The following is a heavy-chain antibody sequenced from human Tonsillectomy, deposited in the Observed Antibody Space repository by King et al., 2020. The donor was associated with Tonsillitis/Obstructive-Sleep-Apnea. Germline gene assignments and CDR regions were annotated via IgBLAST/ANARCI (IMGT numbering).Heavy chain of an antibody. J-gene: IGHJ4*02. CDR2: IYYSGGA. V-gene: IGHV4-59*02. CDR1: GDSVSSYY. D-gene: IGHD5-18*01. CDR3: SRNGYSYGFDFDY. Sequence: QLQESGPGLVKPSETLSLTCTVSGDSVSSYYWSWIRQPPGKGLEWVGYIYYSGGANYNPSPKSRVTISVGTSQNRFSLMLSSVTAADTAVYYCSRNGYSYGFDFDYWGQGTLVTVSS.